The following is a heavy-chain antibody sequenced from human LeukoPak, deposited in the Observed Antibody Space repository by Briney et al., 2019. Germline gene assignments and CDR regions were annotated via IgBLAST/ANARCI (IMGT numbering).Heavy chain of an antibody. CDR2: IYYTGNT. V-gene: IGHV4-39*01. D-gene: IGHD3-22*01. Sequence: SETLSLTCTVSGVSISSSNSYWGWIRQPPGKGLEWIGSIYYTGNTYYNASLKSRVTISVDTSKNQFSLKLSSVTAADTAVYYCARGGYDSSGYYIRGAFDIWGQGTMVTVSS. CDR3: ARGGYDSSGYYIRGAFDI. J-gene: IGHJ3*02. CDR1: GVSISSSNSY.